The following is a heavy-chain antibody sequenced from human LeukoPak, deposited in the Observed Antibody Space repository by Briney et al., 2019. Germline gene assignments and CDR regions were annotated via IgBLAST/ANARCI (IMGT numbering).Heavy chain of an antibody. V-gene: IGHV4-59*12. D-gene: IGHD3-10*01. J-gene: IGHJ4*02. CDR3: ARARPIITMVRGVILFDY. Sequence: SETLSLTCTVSGGSISSYYWSWIRQPPGKGLEWIGYIYYSGSTNYNPSLKSRVTISVDTSKNQFSLKLSSVTAADTAVYYCARARPIITMVRGVILFDYWGQGTLVTVSS. CDR1: GGSISSYY. CDR2: IYYSGST.